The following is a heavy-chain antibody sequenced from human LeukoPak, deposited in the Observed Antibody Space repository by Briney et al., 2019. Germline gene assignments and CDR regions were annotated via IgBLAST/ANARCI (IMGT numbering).Heavy chain of an antibody. CDR1: GGSFSGYY. D-gene: IGHD3-22*01. J-gene: IGHJ4*02. CDR3: ARKPNYYDSSGYQPQYFDY. Sequence: PSETLSLTCAVYGGSFSGYYWSWIRQPPGKGLEWIGEINHSGSTNYNPSLKSRVTISVDTSKNQFSLKLSSVTAADTAVYYCARKPNYYDSSGYQPQYFDYWGQGTLVTVSS. CDR2: INHSGST. V-gene: IGHV4-34*01.